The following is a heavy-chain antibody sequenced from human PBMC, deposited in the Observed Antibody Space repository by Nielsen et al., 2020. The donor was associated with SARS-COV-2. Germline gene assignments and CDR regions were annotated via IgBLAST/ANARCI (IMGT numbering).Heavy chain of an antibody. CDR3: AKVHLRGAKWLVLTRGYYFDY. J-gene: IGHJ4*02. D-gene: IGHD6-19*01. Sequence: ETLSLTCTVSGGSISSSSCYWGWIRQPPGKGLEWVSAISGSGGSTYYADSVKGRFTISRDNSKNTLYLQMNSLRAEDTAVYYCAKVHLRGAKWLVLTRGYYFDYWGQGTLVTVSS. CDR2: ISGSGGST. V-gene: IGHV3-23*01. CDR1: GGSISSSSCY.